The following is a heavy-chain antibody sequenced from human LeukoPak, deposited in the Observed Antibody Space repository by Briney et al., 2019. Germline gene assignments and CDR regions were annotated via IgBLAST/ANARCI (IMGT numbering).Heavy chain of an antibody. CDR2: ISYDGSNK. D-gene: IGHD5-18*01. Sequence: GGSLRLSCAASGFTFSSYAMHWVRQAPGKGLEWVAVISYDGSNKYYADSVKGRFTISRDNAKNPLYLQMNSLRAEDTAVYYCARVEWYSYGYFDYWGQGTLVTVSS. CDR3: ARVEWYSYGYFDY. CDR1: GFTFSSYA. J-gene: IGHJ4*02. V-gene: IGHV3-30*04.